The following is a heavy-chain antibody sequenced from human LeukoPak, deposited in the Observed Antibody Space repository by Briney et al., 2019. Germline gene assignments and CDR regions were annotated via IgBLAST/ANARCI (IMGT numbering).Heavy chain of an antibody. CDR1: GFTFDDYA. D-gene: IGHD5-24*01. CDR3: AKALRDGYNSLYDY. V-gene: IGHV3-9*03. J-gene: IGHJ4*02. CDR2: ISWNSGSI. Sequence: GGSLRLSCAASGFTFDDYAMHWVRQAPGKGLEWVSGISWNSGSIGYADSVKGRFTISRDNAKNSLYLQMNSLRAGDMALYYCAKALRDGYNSLYDYWGQGTLVTVSS.